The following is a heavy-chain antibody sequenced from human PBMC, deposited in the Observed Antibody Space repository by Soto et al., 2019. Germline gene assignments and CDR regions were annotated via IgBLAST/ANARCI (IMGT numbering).Heavy chain of an antibody. J-gene: IGHJ6*02. Sequence: ASVKVSCKASGFTFTSFYMHWVRQAPGQGPEWMGIMHPYGGSTGYAQKFQGRVTLTRDTSTRTDYMELSSLRSDDTAVYYCAILYYYDSGDYYSNYQYYDMDVWGQGTTVTVSS. D-gene: IGHD3-22*01. V-gene: IGHV1-46*01. CDR2: MHPYGGST. CDR1: GFTFTSFY. CDR3: AILYYYDSGDYYSNYQYYDMDV.